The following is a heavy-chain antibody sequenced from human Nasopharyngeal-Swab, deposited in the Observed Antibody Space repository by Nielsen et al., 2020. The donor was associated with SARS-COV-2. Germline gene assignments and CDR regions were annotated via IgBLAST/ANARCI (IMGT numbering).Heavy chain of an antibody. D-gene: IGHD3-22*01. V-gene: IGHV3-21*01. Sequence: GESLKISCAASGFTFSSYSMNWVRQAPGKGLEWVSSISSSSSYIYYADSVKGRFTISRDNAKNSLYLQMNSLRAKDTAVYYCARFTPNYYDSSGPVGYWGQGTLVTVPS. CDR3: ARFTPNYYDSSGPVGY. CDR2: ISSSSSYI. J-gene: IGHJ4*02. CDR1: GFTFSSYS.